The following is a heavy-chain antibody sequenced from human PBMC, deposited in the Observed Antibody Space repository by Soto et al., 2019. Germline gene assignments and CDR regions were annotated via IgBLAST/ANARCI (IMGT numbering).Heavy chain of an antibody. D-gene: IGHD3-3*01. CDR2: FIPVYRTL. Sequence: SVKVSCKASGYTFTGYYMHWVRQTPGQGLEWLGGFIPVYRTLNYAQKFQGRVTITADESTGTAYMTLSSLASDDTAVYYCATGVIWIGYFTVDSWGQGTRVTVSS. CDR1: GYTFTGYY. V-gene: IGHV1-69*13. J-gene: IGHJ4*02. CDR3: ATGVIWIGYFTVDS.